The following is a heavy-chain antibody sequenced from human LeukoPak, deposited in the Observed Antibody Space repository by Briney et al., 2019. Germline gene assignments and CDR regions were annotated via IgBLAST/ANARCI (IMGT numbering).Heavy chain of an antibody. V-gene: IGHV3-7*05. CDR2: IKEDGSDK. Sequence: GGSLRLSCAASGFTFTNYWMSWVRQAPGKGLEWVANIKEDGSDKYCVDSVKGRFTISRDNAKNSQYLQMNSLRAEDTAVYYCARDTGYNTFDYWGQGTLVTVSS. D-gene: IGHD5-24*01. CDR3: ARDTGYNTFDY. J-gene: IGHJ4*02. CDR1: GFTFTNYW.